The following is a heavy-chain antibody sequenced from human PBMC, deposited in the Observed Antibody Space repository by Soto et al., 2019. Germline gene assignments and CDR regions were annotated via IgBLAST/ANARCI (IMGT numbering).Heavy chain of an antibody. CDR2: IYYSGGN. CDR3: ARSSWNDVS. J-gene: IGHJ4*02. Sequence: QVQLQESGPGLVNPSETLSLTCTVSGGSVSSGSYYWSWIRQPPGKGLDWIGYIYYSGGNNHNPSLRRRVTISVDTSKNQVTLKLISVTAADTDVYYCARSSWNDVSWGPVTLVTVAS. V-gene: IGHV4-61*01. CDR1: GGSVSSGSYY. D-gene: IGHD1-1*01.